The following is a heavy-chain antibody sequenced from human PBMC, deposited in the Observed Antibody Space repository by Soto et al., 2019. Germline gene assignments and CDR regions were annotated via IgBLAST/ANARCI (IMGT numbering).Heavy chain of an antibody. CDR1: GGSISSYY. CDR3: ARGAIVVVPAALPLGNYYYYYGMDV. D-gene: IGHD2-2*01. J-gene: IGHJ6*02. CDR2: IYYSGST. V-gene: IGHV4-59*01. Sequence: SETLSLTCTVSGGSISSYYWSWIRQPPGKGLEWIGYIYYSGSTNYNPSLKSRVTISVDTSKNQFSLKLSSVTAADTAVYYCARGAIVVVPAALPLGNYYYYYGMDVWGQGTTVTVSS.